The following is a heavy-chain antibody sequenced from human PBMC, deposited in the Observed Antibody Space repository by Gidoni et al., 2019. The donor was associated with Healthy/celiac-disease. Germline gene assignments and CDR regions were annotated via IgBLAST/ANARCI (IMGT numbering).Heavy chain of an antibody. Sequence: QVQLVQSGAEVKKPGASVKVSCKASGYTFTRYGITWVRQATGQGLEWMGWISAYKGNTNYAQKLQGTVTMSTDTSTSTAYMELRSLRSDDTAVYYGARTDIVVVPAAPPRILRFDPWGQGTLVTVSS. D-gene: IGHD2-2*01. J-gene: IGHJ5*02. V-gene: IGHV1-18*01. CDR1: GYTFTRYG. CDR3: ARTDIVVVPAAPPRILRFDP. CDR2: ISAYKGNT.